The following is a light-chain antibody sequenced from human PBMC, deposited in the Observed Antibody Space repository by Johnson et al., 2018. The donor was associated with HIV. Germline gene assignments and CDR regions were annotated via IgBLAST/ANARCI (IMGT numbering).Light chain of an antibody. J-gene: IGLJ1*01. CDR3: GTWDSSLSTYV. CDR2: DTD. V-gene: IGLV1-51*01. CDR1: SSNIGNNS. Sequence: QSVLTQPPSVSAAPGQKVTISCSGSSSNIGNNSVSWCQRLPGTAPKLLIHDTDERPPGIPDRFSGSKSGTSATLGITGLLTGAEADYYCGTWDSSLSTYVFGTGTKVTVL.